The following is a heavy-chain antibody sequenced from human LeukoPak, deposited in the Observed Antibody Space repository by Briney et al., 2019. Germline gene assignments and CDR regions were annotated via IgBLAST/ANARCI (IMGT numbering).Heavy chain of an antibody. J-gene: IGHJ4*02. Sequence: GASVKVSCKASGYTFTSYDINWVRQATGQGLEWMGWMDPNSGNTGYAQKFQGRVTITSNTSISTAYMELSSLKSEDTAVYYCAIIAARPLDYWGQGTLVTVSS. V-gene: IGHV1-8*01. D-gene: IGHD6-6*01. CDR1: GYTFTSYD. CDR3: AIIAARPLDY. CDR2: MDPNSGNT.